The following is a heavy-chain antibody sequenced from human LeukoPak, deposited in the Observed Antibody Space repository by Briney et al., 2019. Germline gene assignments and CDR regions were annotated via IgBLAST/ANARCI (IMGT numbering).Heavy chain of an antibody. D-gene: IGHD1-26*01. CDR3: AYRNNFEY. CDR1: GFPFSGHW. CDR2: IKADGSEK. V-gene: IGHV3-7*05. J-gene: IGHJ4*02. Sequence: GGSLRLSCAASGFPFSGHWMNWVRQPPGKGLEWVANIKADGSEKYYVDSVKGRFTISRDDAKRTVDLQMDNLRAEDTAIYYCAYRNNFEYWGQGALVTVSS.